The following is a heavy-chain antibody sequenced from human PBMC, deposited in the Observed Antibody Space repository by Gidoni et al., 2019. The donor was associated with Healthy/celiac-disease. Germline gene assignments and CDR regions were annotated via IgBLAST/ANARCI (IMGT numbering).Heavy chain of an antibody. D-gene: IGHD5-12*01. CDR1: GFIFSNAW. CDR3: TTVQDGYIIDY. Sequence: EVQLVESGGGLVKPGGSLRLSCAASGFIFSNAWMSWVRQAPGKGVEWVGRIKSKTDGGTTDYAAPVKGRFTISRDDSKNTLYLQMNSLKTEDTAVYYCTTVQDGYIIDYWGQGTLVTVSS. V-gene: IGHV3-15*01. J-gene: IGHJ4*02. CDR2: IKSKTDGGTT.